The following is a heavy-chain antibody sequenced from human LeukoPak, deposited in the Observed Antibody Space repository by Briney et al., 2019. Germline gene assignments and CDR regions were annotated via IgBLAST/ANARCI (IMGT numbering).Heavy chain of an antibody. Sequence: PGGSLRLSCAASRFTFSNYAMSWIRQAPGEGLEWVSTISGSDGHTSYADSVKGRFTISRDNSKNTLWLQMNSLRAEDTAIYYCAKAVTPAAGRIDYWGQGTLVTVSS. J-gene: IGHJ4*02. CDR3: AKAVTPAAGRIDY. D-gene: IGHD4-23*01. CDR2: ISGSDGHT. V-gene: IGHV3-23*01. CDR1: RFTFSNYA.